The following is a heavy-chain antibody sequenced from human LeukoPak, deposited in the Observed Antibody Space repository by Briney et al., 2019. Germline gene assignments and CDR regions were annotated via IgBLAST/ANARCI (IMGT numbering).Heavy chain of an antibody. J-gene: IGHJ4*02. Sequence: ETLSLTCAVYGGSFSGYYWSWIRQPPGKGLEWIGEINHSGSTNYNPSLKSRVTISVDTSKNQFSLKLSSVTAADTAVYYCGTYSSSFDYWGQGTLVTVSS. CDR1: GGSFSGYY. CDR2: INHSGST. V-gene: IGHV4-34*01. D-gene: IGHD6-6*01. CDR3: GTYSSSFDY.